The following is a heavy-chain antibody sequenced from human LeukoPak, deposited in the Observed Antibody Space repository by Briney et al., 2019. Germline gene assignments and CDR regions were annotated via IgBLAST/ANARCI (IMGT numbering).Heavy chain of an antibody. CDR3: ARRRKVSTYNWFDP. Sequence: PGGSLRLSCAASGFTFSSYWMSWVRQAPGKGLEWVANIKQDGSEKYYVDSVKGRFTISRDNAKNSLYLQMNSLRAEDTAVYYCARRRKVSTYNWFDPWGQGTLVTVSS. J-gene: IGHJ5*02. CDR1: GFTFSSYW. CDR2: IKQDGSEK. V-gene: IGHV3-7*03.